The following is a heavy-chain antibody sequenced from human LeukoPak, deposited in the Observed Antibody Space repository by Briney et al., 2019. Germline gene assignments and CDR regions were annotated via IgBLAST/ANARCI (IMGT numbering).Heavy chain of an antibody. Sequence: SVKVSCKASGGPFSSYAISWVRQAPGQGLEWMGGIIPIFGTANYAQKFQGRVTITADKSTSTAYMELSSLRSEDTAVYYCARGAALQLWFSYWGQGTLVTVSS. J-gene: IGHJ4*02. CDR1: GGPFSSYA. CDR3: ARGAALQLWFSY. V-gene: IGHV1-69*06. D-gene: IGHD5-18*01. CDR2: IIPIFGTA.